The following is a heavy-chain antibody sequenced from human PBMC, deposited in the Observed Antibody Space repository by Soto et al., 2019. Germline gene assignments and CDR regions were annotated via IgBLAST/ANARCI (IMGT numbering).Heavy chain of an antibody. CDR3: AKDQGSSWYEIDY. CDR2: ISGSGGST. J-gene: IGHJ4*02. V-gene: IGHV3-23*01. Sequence: GGSLRLSCAASGFTFSNYAVTWVRQAPGKGMEWVSTISGSGGSTYYADSVKGRFTISRDNSKNTLYLQMNSLRAEDTAVYYCAKDQGSSWYEIDYWGQGTLVTVSS. CDR1: GFTFSNYA. D-gene: IGHD6-13*01.